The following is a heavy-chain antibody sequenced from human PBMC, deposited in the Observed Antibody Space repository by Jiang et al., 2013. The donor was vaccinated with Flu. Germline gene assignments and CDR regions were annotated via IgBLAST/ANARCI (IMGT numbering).Heavy chain of an antibody. V-gene: IGHV3-30*19. CDR1: GFTFNDYG. D-gene: IGHD5-12*01. CDR3: ARPAQLATIYEY. CDR2: IWHDGSRK. Sequence: VQLVESGGGVVQPGRSLRLSCAASGFTFNDYGMHWIRQAPGKGLEWVAVIWHDGSRKYYADFVQGRFTLSRDNSQNTVYLQMNSLRPEDTGVYYCARPAQLATIYEYWGQGILVTV. J-gene: IGHJ4*02.